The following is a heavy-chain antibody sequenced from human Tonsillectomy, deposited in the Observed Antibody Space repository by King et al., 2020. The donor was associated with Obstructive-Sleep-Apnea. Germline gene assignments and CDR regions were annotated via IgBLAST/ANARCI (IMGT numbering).Heavy chain of an antibody. D-gene: IGHD2-15*01. CDR2: IYYSGST. J-gene: IGHJ1*01. V-gene: IGHV4-39*07. Sequence: QLQLQESGPGLVKPSETLSLTCTVSGGSISSSSYYWGWIRQPPGKGLEWIGRIYYSGSTYYDPSLKSQVTLSVDTSKNQFSLKLSSVTAADTAVYYCARGPRYCSGGNCPEYFQYWGQGTLVTVSS. CDR3: ARGPRYCSGGNCPEYFQY. CDR1: GGSISSSSYY.